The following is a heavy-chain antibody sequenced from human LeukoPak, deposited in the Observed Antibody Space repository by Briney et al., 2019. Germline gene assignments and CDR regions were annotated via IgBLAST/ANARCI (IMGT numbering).Heavy chain of an antibody. CDR2: IYYSGST. CDR1: GGSISSHY. V-gene: IGHV4-59*11. J-gene: IGHJ4*02. CDR3: ARNGGYSSSSGVDYFDY. D-gene: IGHD6-6*01. Sequence: SETLSLTCTVSGGSISSHYWSWIRQPPGKGLEWIGYIYYSGSTNYNPSLKSRVTISVDTSKNQFSLKLSSVTAADTAVYYYARNGGYSSSSGVDYFDYWGQGTLVTVSS.